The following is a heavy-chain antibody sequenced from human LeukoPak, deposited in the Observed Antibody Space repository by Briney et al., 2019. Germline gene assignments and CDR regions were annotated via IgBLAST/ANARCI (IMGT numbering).Heavy chain of an antibody. D-gene: IGHD6-13*01. CDR2: ITGDASVT. Sequence: PGGSLRLSCAGSGFTFKFYAMTWVRQAPGKGPEWVSGITGDASVTYDADSVKGRFNISRDNSKNTLYLQLNSLRVEDTAVYYCAKAYSSSLYGDAFHIWSQGTKVTVSP. CDR1: GFTFKFYA. V-gene: IGHV3-23*01. CDR3: AKAYSSSLYGDAFHI. J-gene: IGHJ3*02.